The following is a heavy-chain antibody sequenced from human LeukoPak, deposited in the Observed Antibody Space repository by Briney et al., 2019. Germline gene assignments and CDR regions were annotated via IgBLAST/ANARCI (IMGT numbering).Heavy chain of an antibody. CDR2: ISAYNGNT. CDR3: ARRDWRRYYYGMDV. V-gene: IGHV1-18*01. CDR1: GYTFTSYG. J-gene: IGHJ6*02. D-gene: IGHD3/OR15-3a*01. Sequence: ASVKVSCKASGYTFTSYGISWVRQAPGQGLEWMGWISAYNGNTNYAQKPQGRVTMTTDTSTSTAYMELRSLRSDDTAVYYCARRDWRRYYYGMDVWGQGTTVTVSS.